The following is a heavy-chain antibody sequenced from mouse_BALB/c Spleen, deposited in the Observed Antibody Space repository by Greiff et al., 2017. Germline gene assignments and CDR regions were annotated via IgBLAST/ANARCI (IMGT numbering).Heavy chain of an antibody. CDR1: GFNIKDYY. J-gene: IGHJ3*01. D-gene: IGHD1-1*02. V-gene: IGHV14-1*02. Sequence: EVKLMESGAELVRPGALVKLSCKASGFNIKDYYMHWVNQRPEQGLEWIGWIDPENGNTIYDPKFQGKASITADTSSNTAYLQLSSLTSEDTAVYYCARCGSYGAWFAYWGQGTLVTVSA. CDR3: ARCGSYGAWFAY. CDR2: IDPENGNT.